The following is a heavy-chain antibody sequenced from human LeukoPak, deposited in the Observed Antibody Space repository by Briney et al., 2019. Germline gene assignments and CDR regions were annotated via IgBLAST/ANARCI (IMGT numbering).Heavy chain of an antibody. CDR3: ARTGYSSSWDIHNWFDP. J-gene: IGHJ5*02. Sequence: SETLSLTCTVSGGSISSYYWSWIRQPPGKGLEWIGYIYYSGSTNYNPSLKSRVTISVDTSKNQFSLKLSSVTAADTAVYYCARTGYSSSWDIHNWFDPWGQGTLVTVSS. V-gene: IGHV4-59*01. CDR1: GGSISSYY. D-gene: IGHD6-13*01. CDR2: IYYSGST.